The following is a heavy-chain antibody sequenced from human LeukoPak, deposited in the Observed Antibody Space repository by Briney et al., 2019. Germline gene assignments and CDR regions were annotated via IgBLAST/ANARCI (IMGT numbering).Heavy chain of an antibody. Sequence: ASVKVSCKASGYTFTSYGISWVRQAPGQGLEWMGWISAYNGNTNYAQKLQGRVTMTTDTSTSTAYMELRSLRSDDTAVYYCARDIVATIRARRGDWFDPWGQGTLVTVSS. CDR2: ISAYNGNT. J-gene: IGHJ5*02. CDR1: GYTFTSYG. CDR3: ARDIVATIRARRGDWFDP. V-gene: IGHV1-18*01. D-gene: IGHD5-12*01.